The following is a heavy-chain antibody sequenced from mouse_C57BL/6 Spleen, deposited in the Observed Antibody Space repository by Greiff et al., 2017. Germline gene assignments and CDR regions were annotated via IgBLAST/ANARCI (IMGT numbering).Heavy chain of an antibody. J-gene: IGHJ1*03. CDR3: AGHWYFDV. V-gene: IGHV1-74*01. CDR2: IHPSDSDT. Sequence: VQLQQPGAELVQPGASVKVSCKASGYTFTSYWMPWVKQRPGQGLEWIGRIHPSDSDTNYKQKFKGKATLTVDKSSSTADMQLSSLTAEDSAVYYVAGHWYFDVWGTGTTVTVSS. CDR1: GYTFTSYW.